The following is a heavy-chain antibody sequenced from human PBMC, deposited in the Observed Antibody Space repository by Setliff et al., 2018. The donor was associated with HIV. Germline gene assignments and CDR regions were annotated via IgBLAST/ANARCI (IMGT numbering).Heavy chain of an antibody. D-gene: IGHD3-10*01. V-gene: IGHV3-48*03. CDR3: ARYFRDGSYNDY. CDR1: GFTFSDYE. Sequence: PGGSLRLSCTASGFTFSDYEMNWVRQAPGKGLEWVSNISSSGNTVYYADSVKGRFTISRDNAKRSLYLQMNSLRGEDTAVYYCARYFRDGSYNDYWGQGTLVTVSS. CDR2: ISSSGNTV. J-gene: IGHJ4*02.